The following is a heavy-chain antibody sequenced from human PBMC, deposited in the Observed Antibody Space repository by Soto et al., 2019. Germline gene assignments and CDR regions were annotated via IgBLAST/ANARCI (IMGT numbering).Heavy chain of an antibody. CDR3: ARFVIAPSRFDP. Sequence: SETLSLTCAVSGGSISSGGYSWSWIRQPPGKGLEWIGYIYHSGSTYYNPSLKSRVTISVDRSKNQFSLKLGSVTAADTAVYYCARFVIAPSRFDPRGPGTLVTGSS. D-gene: IGHD2-2*01. V-gene: IGHV4-30-2*01. CDR2: IYHSGST. J-gene: IGHJ5*02. CDR1: GGSISSGGYS.